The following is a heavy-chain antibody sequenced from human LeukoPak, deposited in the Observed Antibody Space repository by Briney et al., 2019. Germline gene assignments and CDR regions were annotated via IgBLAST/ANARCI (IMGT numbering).Heavy chain of an antibody. J-gene: IGHJ6*02. CDR2: ISYDGSNK. D-gene: IGHD3-10*01. V-gene: IGHV3-30-3*01. Sequence: GFLRLSCAASGFTFSSYAMHWVRQAPGKGLEWVAVISYDGSNKYYADSVKGRFTISRDNSKNTLYLQMNSLRAEDTAVYYCARDLGSGSNYYYGMDVWGQGTTVTVSS. CDR1: GFTFSSYA. CDR3: ARDLGSGSNYYYGMDV.